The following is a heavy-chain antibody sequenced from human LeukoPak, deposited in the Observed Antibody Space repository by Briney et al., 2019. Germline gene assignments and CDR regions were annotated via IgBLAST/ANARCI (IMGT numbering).Heavy chain of an antibody. D-gene: IGHD2-2*01. CDR3: AREGICSSTSCYQSHYYYYMDV. CDR2: ISSSSSTI. Sequence: SGGSLRLSCAASGFTFSSHSMNWVRQAPGKGLEWVSYISSSSSTIYYADSVKGRFTISRDNAKNSLYLQMNSLRAEDTAVYYCAREGICSSTSCYQSHYYYYMDVWGKGTTVTVSS. J-gene: IGHJ6*03. V-gene: IGHV3-48*01. CDR1: GFTFSSHS.